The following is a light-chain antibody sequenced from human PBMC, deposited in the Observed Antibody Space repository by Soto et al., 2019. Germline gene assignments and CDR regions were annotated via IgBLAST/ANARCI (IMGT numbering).Light chain of an antibody. CDR3: AAWDDSLSGVV. J-gene: IGLJ2*01. CDR2: RNN. CDR1: SSNIGSNY. Sequence: QSALTQPPSASGTPGQRVTISCSGSSSNIGSNYVYWYQQLPGTVPQLLIYRNNERPSGVPDRFSGSKSGTSASLAISGLRPEDEADYYCAAWDDSLSGVVFGGGTKLTVL. V-gene: IGLV1-47*01.